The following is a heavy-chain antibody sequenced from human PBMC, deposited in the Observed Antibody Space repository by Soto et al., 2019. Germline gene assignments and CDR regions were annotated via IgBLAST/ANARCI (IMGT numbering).Heavy chain of an antibody. CDR2: TYHSGST. D-gene: IGHD4-17*01. Sequence: SETLSLTCAVSGYSISSGYYWGWIRQTPGKGLEWIASTYHSGSTYYNPSLKSRVTISVDTSKNQFSLKLTSVTAADTAVYYCARGAATVTPGWFDPWGQGIMVTVSS. J-gene: IGHJ5*02. CDR1: GYSISSGYY. V-gene: IGHV4-38-2*01. CDR3: ARGAATVTPGWFDP.